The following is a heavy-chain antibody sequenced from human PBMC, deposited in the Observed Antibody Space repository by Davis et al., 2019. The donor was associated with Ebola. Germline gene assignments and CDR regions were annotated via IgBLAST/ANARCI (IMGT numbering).Heavy chain of an antibody. Sequence: PGGSLRLSCAASRFTFTNCDLSWVRQTPGKGLEWISAIRASGSDTYYADSVRGRFTVSKDNSKNTLYLQMNGLRAEDTAVYYCARVTWECGSPQRHYWGQGSLVTVSS. D-gene: IGHD1-26*01. CDR2: IRASGSDT. CDR1: RFTFTNCD. CDR3: ARVTWECGSPQRHY. V-gene: IGHV3-23*01. J-gene: IGHJ4*02.